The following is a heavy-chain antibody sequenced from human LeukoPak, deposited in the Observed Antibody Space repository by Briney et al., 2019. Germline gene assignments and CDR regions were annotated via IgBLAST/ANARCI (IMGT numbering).Heavy chain of an antibody. V-gene: IGHV5-51*01. D-gene: IGHD3-22*01. Sequence: GESLKISYKGSGYSFTSYWIGWVRQIPGKGLEWMGIIYPGDSDTRYSPSFQGQVTISADKSISTAYLQWSSLKASDTAMYYCARTAPSPSDSSRYYYDEFDPWGQGTLVTVSS. CDR1: GYSFTSYW. J-gene: IGHJ5*02. CDR2: IYPGDSDT. CDR3: ARTAPSPSDSSRYYYDEFDP.